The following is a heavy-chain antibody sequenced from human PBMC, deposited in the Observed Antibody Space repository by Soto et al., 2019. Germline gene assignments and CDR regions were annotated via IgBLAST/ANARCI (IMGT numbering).Heavy chain of an antibody. J-gene: IGHJ3*02. V-gene: IGHV1-18*01. D-gene: IGHD2-15*01. CDR1: GYAFTSFG. CDR3: ARCSGGTCYASYAFDI. Sequence: QVPLVQSGIEVKNPGASVKVSCKASGYAFTSFGISWVRQAPGQGLEWMGWTVANNGYTKYAQNLQGRVTLITDTSTSTAYMELRSLMYDDTALYYCARCSGGTCYASYAFDIWGQGTMVTVSS. CDR2: TVANNGYT.